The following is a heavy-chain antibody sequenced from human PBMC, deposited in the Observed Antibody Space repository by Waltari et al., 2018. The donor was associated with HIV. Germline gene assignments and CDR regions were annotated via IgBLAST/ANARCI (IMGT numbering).Heavy chain of an antibody. Sequence: QVQLVESGGGVVQPGKSLRLSCAASGFTFSTYAMHWVRQAPGKWLGWVAVIASDGSNQYYAGSVKGRFTISRDNSKNTLYLQMNSLRTEDTALYYCAKDAYGGHPKNWFDPWGQGTLVTVSS. D-gene: IGHD2-15*01. V-gene: IGHV3-30*18. CDR1: GFTFSTYA. J-gene: IGHJ5*02. CDR2: IASDGSNQ. CDR3: AKDAYGGHPKNWFDP.